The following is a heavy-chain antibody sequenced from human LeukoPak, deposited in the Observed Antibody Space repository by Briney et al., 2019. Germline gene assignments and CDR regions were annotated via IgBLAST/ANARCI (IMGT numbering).Heavy chain of an antibody. CDR1: GFTFSSYA. V-gene: IGHV3-30-3*01. CDR2: ISYDGSNK. CDR3: ARDSSSSGWYGDY. Sequence: GGSLRLSCAASGFTFSSYAMHWVRQAPGKGLEWVAVISYDGSNKYYADSVKGRFTISRDNSKNTLYLQVNSLRAEDTAVYYCARDSSSSGWYGDYWGQGTLVTVSS. D-gene: IGHD6-19*01. J-gene: IGHJ4*02.